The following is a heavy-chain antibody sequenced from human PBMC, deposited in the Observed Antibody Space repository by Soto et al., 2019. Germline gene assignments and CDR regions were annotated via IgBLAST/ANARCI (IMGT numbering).Heavy chain of an antibody. D-gene: IGHD3-10*01. CDR1: GFTLITYW. Sequence: GGALRVYCAASGFTLITYWMAWVRQTPGKGLEFVANIRPDGNEINYVDSVKGRFTISRDNAKNSLFLQMNSLRDDDTAVYYCGTDQWGGAFDIGGQGTTVTVSS. CDR2: IRPDGNEI. J-gene: IGHJ3*02. CDR3: GTDQWGGAFDI. V-gene: IGHV3-7*01.